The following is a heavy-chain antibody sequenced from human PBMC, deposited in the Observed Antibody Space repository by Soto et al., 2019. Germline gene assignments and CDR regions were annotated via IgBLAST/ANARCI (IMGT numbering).Heavy chain of an antibody. CDR2: ISAYNGNT. CDR3: ARDRSPSQPPGY. J-gene: IGHJ4*02. CDR1: GYTFTSYG. Sequence: ASLKVACKSAGYTFTSYGIICVRHAPGQGLEWMGWISAYNGNTNYAQKLQGRVTMTTDTSTSTAYMELRSLRSDDTAVYYCARDRSPSQPPGYWGQGTLVTVSS. V-gene: IGHV1-18*01. D-gene: IGHD3-16*02.